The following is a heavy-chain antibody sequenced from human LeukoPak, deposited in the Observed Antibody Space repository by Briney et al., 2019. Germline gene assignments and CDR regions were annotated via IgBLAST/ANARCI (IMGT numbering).Heavy chain of an antibody. Sequence: GGSLRLSCAASGFTFSSYAMHWVRQAPGKGLEWVAVISYDGSNKYYADSVKGRFTISRDNSKNTLYLQMNSLRAEDTAAYYCARDSPTEQWLVDGGNFDYWGQGTLVTVSS. CDR1: GFTFSSYA. J-gene: IGHJ4*02. V-gene: IGHV3-30*04. CDR2: ISYDGSNK. D-gene: IGHD6-19*01. CDR3: ARDSPTEQWLVDGGNFDY.